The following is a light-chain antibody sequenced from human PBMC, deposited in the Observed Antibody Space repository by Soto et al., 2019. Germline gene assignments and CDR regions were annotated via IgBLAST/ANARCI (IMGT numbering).Light chain of an antibody. CDR1: SSDVGDYNY. Sequence: QSVLTQPASVSGSPGQSITISCTGTSSDVGDYNYVSWYQQHPGKAPKLMIYEVFYRPSGVSNRFSGSKSGNTASLTISGLQAEDEAEYYCSSYTSSSTYVFGTGTKLTVL. J-gene: IGLJ1*01. CDR3: SSYTSSSTYV. V-gene: IGLV2-14*01. CDR2: EVF.